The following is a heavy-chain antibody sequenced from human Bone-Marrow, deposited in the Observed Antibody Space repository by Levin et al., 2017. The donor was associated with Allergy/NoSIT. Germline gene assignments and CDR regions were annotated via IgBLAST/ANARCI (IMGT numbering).Heavy chain of an antibody. CDR3: ARDNEYSSSSFDY. D-gene: IGHD6-6*01. Sequence: GESLKISCAASGFTFSSYSMNWVRQAPGKGLEWVSYISSSSSTIYYADSVKGRFTISRDNAKNSLYLQMNSLRAEDTAVYYCARDNEYSSSSFDYWGQGTLVTVSS. CDR2: ISSSSSTI. J-gene: IGHJ4*02. V-gene: IGHV3-48*01. CDR1: GFTFSSYS.